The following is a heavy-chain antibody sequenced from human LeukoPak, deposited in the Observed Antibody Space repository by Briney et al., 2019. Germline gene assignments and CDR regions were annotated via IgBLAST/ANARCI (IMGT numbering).Heavy chain of an antibody. CDR2: INPNSGGT. CDR1: GYTFTGYY. D-gene: IGHD3-3*01. CDR3: ARDQDFWSGYAYYFDY. J-gene: IGHJ4*02. V-gene: IGHV1-2*02. Sequence: GASVKVSCKASGYTFTGYYMHWVRQAPGQGLEWMGWINPNSGGTNYAQKFQGRVTMTRDTSISTAYMELSRLRSDDTAVYYCARDQDFWSGYAYYFDYWAREPWSPSPQ.